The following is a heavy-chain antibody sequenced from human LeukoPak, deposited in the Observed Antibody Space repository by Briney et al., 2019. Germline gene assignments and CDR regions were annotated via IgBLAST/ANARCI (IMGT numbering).Heavy chain of an antibody. CDR2: ISGSGGST. J-gene: IGHJ4*02. D-gene: IGHD3-10*01. Sequence: GGSLRLSCAASGFTFSSYAMSWVRQAPGKGLEWVSAISGSGGSTYYADSVKGRFTIPRDNSKNTLYLQMNSLRAEDTAVYYCAKDLVKYYYGSGSFFDYWGQGTLVTVSS. CDR3: AKDLVKYYYGSGSFFDY. CDR1: GFTFSSYA. V-gene: IGHV3-23*01.